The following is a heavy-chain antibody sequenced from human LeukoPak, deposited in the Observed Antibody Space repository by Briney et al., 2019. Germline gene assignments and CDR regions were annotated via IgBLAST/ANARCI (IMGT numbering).Heavy chain of an antibody. D-gene: IGHD1-26*01. V-gene: IGHV1-8*01. J-gene: IGHJ5*02. CDR1: GYTFTSYD. Sequence: SVKVSCKASGYTFTSYDINWVRQATGQGLEWMGWMNPNSGNTGSAQRFQGRITMTRDTSISTAYMELSSLRSEDTAVYYRARGPLVKLPSSFDPWGQGTLVTVSS. CDR3: ARGPLVKLPSSFDP. CDR2: MNPNSGNT.